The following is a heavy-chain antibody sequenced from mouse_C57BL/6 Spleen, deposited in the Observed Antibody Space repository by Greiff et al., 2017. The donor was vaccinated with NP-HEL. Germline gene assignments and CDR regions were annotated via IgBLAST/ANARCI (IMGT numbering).Heavy chain of an antibody. CDR2: IDPSDSYT. D-gene: IGHD1-1*01. CDR3: ARGYYGSSPHWYFDV. J-gene: IGHJ1*03. CDR1: GYTFTSYW. V-gene: IGHV1-69*01. Sequence: VQLQQSGAELVMPGASVKLSCKASGYTFTSYWMHWVKQRPGQGLEWIGEIDPSDSYTNYNQKFKGKSTLTVDKSSSTAYMQLSSLTSEDSAVYYCARGYYGSSPHWYFDVWGTGTTVTVSS.